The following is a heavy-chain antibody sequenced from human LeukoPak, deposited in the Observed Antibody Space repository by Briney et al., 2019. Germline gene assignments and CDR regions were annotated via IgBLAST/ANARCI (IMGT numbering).Heavy chain of an antibody. V-gene: IGHV3-48*01. Sequence: GGSLRLSCAASGFTFSSYSMNWVRQAPGKGLEWGSYISSSSSTIYYADSVKGRFTISRDNAKNSLYLQMNSLRAEDTAVYYCARDHSSWPLTHNNWFDPWGQGTLVTVSS. J-gene: IGHJ5*02. CDR2: ISSSSSTI. CDR1: GFTFSSYS. CDR3: ARDHSSWPLTHNNWFDP. D-gene: IGHD6-13*01.